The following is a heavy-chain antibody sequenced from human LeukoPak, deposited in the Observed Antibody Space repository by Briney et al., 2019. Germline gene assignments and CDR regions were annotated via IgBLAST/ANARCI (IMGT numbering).Heavy chain of an antibody. CDR2: ISSSSSTI. CDR1: GFTFSSYS. V-gene: IGHV3-48*04. D-gene: IGHD3-22*01. Sequence: PGGSLRLSCAASGFTFSSYSMNWVRQAPGKGLEWVSYISSSSSTIYYADSVKGRFTISRDNAKNSLYLQMNSLRAEDTALYYCAKDMDYDSSGPPDYWGQGTLVTVSS. CDR3: AKDMDYDSSGPPDY. J-gene: IGHJ4*02.